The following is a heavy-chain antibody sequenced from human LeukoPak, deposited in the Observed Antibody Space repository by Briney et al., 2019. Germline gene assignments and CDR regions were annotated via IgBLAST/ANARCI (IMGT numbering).Heavy chain of an antibody. CDR3: GRQGYCSSTSCYVDF. V-gene: IGHV5-51*01. D-gene: IGHD2-2*01. CDR1: GYSFTTYW. Sequence: GESLKISCKASGYSFTTYWLAWVRQMPGKGLEWMGIIYPDDSDARYRPSFQGQVTISADKSISTAYLQWSSLKASDTAMYYCGRQGYCSSTSCYVDFWGQGTLVTVSS. J-gene: IGHJ4*02. CDR2: IYPDDSDA.